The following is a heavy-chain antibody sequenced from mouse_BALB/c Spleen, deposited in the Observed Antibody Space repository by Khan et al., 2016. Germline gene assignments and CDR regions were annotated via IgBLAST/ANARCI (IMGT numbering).Heavy chain of an antibody. CDR2: ISSVGSS. Sequence: EVELVESGGGLVKPGGSLKLSCAASGFTFISYAMSWVRQTPEKRLAWVASISSVGSSFYPDILKDRFPISRDNARNILYLQMSSLTSVDTAMYYCASKVYYFDYWGQGTTLTVSS. V-gene: IGHV5-6-5*01. CDR3: ASKVYYFDY. J-gene: IGHJ2*01. CDR1: GFTFISYA.